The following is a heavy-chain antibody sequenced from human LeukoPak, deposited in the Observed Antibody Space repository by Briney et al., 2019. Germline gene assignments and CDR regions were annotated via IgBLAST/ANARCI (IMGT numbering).Heavy chain of an antibody. CDR3: ARHPGIAVAGTMGYYYMDV. CDR2: IIPILGIA. D-gene: IGHD6-19*01. J-gene: IGHJ6*03. CDR1: GGTFSSYT. V-gene: IGHV1-69*02. Sequence: SVKVSCKASGGTFSSYTISWVRQAPGQGLEWMGRIIPILGIANYAQKFQGRVTITADKSTSTAYMELSSLRSEDTAVYYCARHPGIAVAGTMGYYYMDVWGKGTTVTVSS.